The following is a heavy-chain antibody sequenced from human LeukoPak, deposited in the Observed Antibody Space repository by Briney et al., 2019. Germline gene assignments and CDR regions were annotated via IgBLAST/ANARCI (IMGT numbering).Heavy chain of an antibody. CDR3: VKSGGRVPAHFDY. D-gene: IGHD3-16*01. Sequence: GGSLRLSCSASGFTFNIYAMHWVRQAPGKGLEHVSAISSNEGSIHYADSVKGRFTISRDNSKNTLYLQMSSLRSEDTSVYYCVKSGGRVPAHFDYWGQGTRDRVSS. J-gene: IGHJ4*02. CDR2: ISSNEGSI. V-gene: IGHV3-64D*06. CDR1: GFTFNIYA.